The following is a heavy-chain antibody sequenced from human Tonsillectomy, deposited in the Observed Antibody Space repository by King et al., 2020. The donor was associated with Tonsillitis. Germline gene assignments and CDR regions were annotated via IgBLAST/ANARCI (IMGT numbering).Heavy chain of an antibody. CDR2: IYYSGST. D-gene: IGHD3-10*01. CDR1: GGSISSSSYY. V-gene: IGHV4-39*07. CDR3: ARLKARGVIRLGGAFDI. Sequence: QLQLQESGPGLVKPSETLSLTCTVSGGSISSSSYYWGWIRQPPGKGLEWIGSIYYSGSTYYNPSLKSRVPISVDTSKNQFSLKLSSVTAADTAVYYCARLKARGVIRLGGAFDIWGQGTMVTVSS. J-gene: IGHJ3*02.